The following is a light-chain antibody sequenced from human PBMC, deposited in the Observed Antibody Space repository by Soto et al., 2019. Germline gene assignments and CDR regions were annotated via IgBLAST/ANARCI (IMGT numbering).Light chain of an antibody. Sequence: QSALTQPASVSGSPGQSITLSCAGTTNDIGSYNYVSWFQQHPGEAPKLIIFEVTHRPSGISTRFSGSKSGNTASLTISDLQAEDEALYYCSAYKFSTTLRVFCGGTKLTVL. J-gene: IGLJ3*02. CDR2: EVT. CDR3: SAYKFSTTLRV. CDR1: TNDIGSYNY. V-gene: IGLV2-14*01.